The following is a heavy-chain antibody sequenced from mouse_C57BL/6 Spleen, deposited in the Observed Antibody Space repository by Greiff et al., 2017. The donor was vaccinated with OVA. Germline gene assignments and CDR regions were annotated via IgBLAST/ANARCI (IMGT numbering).Heavy chain of an antibody. V-gene: IGHV5-6*02. CDR2: ISSGGSYT. Sequence: EVKLEESGGDLVKPGGSLKLSCAASGFTFSSYGMSWVRQTPDKRLEWVATISSGGSYTSYPDSVKGRFTISRDNAKNTLYLQKSSLKSEDTTMYYCARQGTGTRGYYFDYWGQGTTLTVSS. J-gene: IGHJ2*01. D-gene: IGHD4-1*01. CDR3: ARQGTGTRGYYFDY. CDR1: GFTFSSYG.